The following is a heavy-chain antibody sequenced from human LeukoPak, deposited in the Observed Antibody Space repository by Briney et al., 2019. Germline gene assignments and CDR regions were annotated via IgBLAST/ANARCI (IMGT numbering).Heavy chain of an antibody. J-gene: IGHJ3*02. CDR2: IWYDGSNE. V-gene: IGHV3-33*01. Sequence: PGRSLRLSCAAPGFTFSSYGMHWVRQAPGKGLEWVAVIWYDGSNEYYADSVKGRFTISRDNSKNTLYLQMNSLRAEDTAVYYCSSDILTGLDAFDIWGQGTMVTVSS. CDR3: SSDILTGLDAFDI. CDR1: GFTFSSYG. D-gene: IGHD3-9*01.